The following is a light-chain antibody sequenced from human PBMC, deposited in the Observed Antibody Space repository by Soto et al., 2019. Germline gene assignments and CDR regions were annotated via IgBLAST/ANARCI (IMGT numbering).Light chain of an antibody. CDR2: GAS. CDR3: QQYNNWPPLT. J-gene: IGKJ4*01. V-gene: IGKV3-15*01. Sequence: EIVMTQSPATLSVSPLEIATFSFMASQSVRSNLAWYQQKPGQAPRLLIYGASTRATGIPARFSGSGSGTEFTLTISSLQSEDFAVYYCQQYNNWPPLTFGGGTKVDIK. CDR1: QSVRSN.